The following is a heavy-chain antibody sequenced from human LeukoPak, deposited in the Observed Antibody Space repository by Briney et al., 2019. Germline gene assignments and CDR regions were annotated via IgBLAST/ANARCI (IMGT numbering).Heavy chain of an antibody. CDR2: ISGSGGST. CDR1: GFTFSSYA. J-gene: IGHJ4*02. Sequence: GGSLRLSWAASGFTFSSYAMSWVRQAPGKGLEWVSAISGSGGSTYYADSVKGRFTISRDNSKNTLYLQMNSLRAEDTAVYYCAKDPDIVVVPAAHFDYWGQGTLVTVSS. D-gene: IGHD2-2*01. V-gene: IGHV3-23*01. CDR3: AKDPDIVVVPAAHFDY.